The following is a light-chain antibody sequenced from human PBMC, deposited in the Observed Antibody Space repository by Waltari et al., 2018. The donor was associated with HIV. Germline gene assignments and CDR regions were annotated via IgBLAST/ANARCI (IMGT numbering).Light chain of an antibody. CDR2: GAS. Sequence: EIVMTQSPATLSVSPGERATLSCRASQSVSTNLAWYQQKPGQAPRLLIYGASTRATGLPARFSCSGSGTEFSLTISSLQSEDFAVYYCQQYNNWPPNTFGGGTKVEIK. J-gene: IGKJ4*01. V-gene: IGKV3-15*01. CDR1: QSVSTN. CDR3: QQYNNWPPNT.